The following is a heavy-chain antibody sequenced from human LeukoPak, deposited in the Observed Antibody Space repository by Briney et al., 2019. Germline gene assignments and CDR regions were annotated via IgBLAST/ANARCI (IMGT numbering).Heavy chain of an antibody. CDR2: IYSGGNT. CDR1: GFTVSNNY. D-gene: IGHD3-22*01. J-gene: IGHJ4*02. V-gene: IGHV3-53*01. Sequence: GGSLRLFCAASGFTVSNNYMSWVRQAPGKGLEWVSLIYSGGNTCYADSVRGRFSISRDNSKNTLYLQMNSLRAEDTAIYYCAVYSSLDYWSQGTLVTVSS. CDR3: AVYSSLDY.